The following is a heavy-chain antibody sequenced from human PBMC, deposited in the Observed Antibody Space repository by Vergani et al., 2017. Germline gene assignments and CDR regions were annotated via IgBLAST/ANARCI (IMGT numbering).Heavy chain of an antibody. CDR2: ISYDGSNK. CDR3: PRAHSSRGGFGEASRFEY. Sequence: QVQLVESGGGVVQPGRSLRLSCAASGFTFSSYAMHWVRQAPGKGLEWVAVISYDGSNKYYADSVKGRFTISRDNSKNTLYLQMNSLRAEDTAVYYCPRAHSSRGGFGEASRFEYWGQG. J-gene: IGHJ4*02. V-gene: IGHV3-30-3*01. CDR1: GFTFSSYA. D-gene: IGHD3-10*01.